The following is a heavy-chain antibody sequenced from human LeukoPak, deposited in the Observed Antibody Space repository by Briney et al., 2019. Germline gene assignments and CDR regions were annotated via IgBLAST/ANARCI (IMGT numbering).Heavy chain of an antibody. CDR3: ARVSCSSTSCYSRYYYYYMDV. V-gene: IGHV1-18*01. Sequence: ASVKVSCKASGYTFTSHDINWVRQAPGQGLEWVGWISAYNGNTNYAQKLQGRVTMTTDTSTSTAYMELRSLGSDDTAVYYCARVSCSSTSCYSRYYYYYMDVWGKGTTVTVSS. D-gene: IGHD2-2*01. CDR1: GYTFTSHD. CDR2: ISAYNGNT. J-gene: IGHJ6*03.